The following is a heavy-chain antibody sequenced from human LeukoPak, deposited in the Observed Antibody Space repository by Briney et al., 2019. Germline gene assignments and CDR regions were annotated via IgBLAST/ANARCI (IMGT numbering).Heavy chain of an antibody. D-gene: IGHD3-22*01. CDR1: GFTFSNAW. CDR3: TTDVYDSSGYSDY. J-gene: IGHJ4*02. CDR2: IKSKTDGGTT. Sequence: SGGSLRLSCAASGFTFSNAWMSWVRQAPGKGLEWVGRIKSKTDGGTTDYAAPVKGRFTISRDDSKNTLYLQMNSLKTEDTAVYYCTTDVYDSSGYSDYWGQGTLVTVSS. V-gene: IGHV3-15*01.